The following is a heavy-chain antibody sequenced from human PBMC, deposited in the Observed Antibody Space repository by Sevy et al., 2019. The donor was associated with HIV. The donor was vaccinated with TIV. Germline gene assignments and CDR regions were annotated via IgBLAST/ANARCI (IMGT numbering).Heavy chain of an antibody. CDR3: ARDQRERYYYDSSGYSAMDAFDI. CDR2: INPNSGGT. J-gene: IGHJ3*02. D-gene: IGHD3-22*01. Sequence: ASVKVSCKASGYTFTGYYMHWVRQAPGQGLEWMGWINPNSGGTNYAQKFQGRVTMTRDTSISTVYMELSRLRSDDTAVYYCARDQRERYYYDSSGYSAMDAFDIWGQGTMVTVSS. V-gene: IGHV1-2*02. CDR1: GYTFTGYY.